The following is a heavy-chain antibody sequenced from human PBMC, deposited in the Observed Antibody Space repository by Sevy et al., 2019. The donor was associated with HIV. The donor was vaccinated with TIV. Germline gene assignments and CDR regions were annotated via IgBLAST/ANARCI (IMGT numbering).Heavy chain of an antibody. Sequence: GGSLRLSCAASGFTFSSYAMSWVRQAPGKGLEWVSAISGSGGSTYYADSVKGRFTISRDNCKNTLYLQMNSLRAEDTAVYYCAKAPEGIGVAGRYFDYWGQGTLVTVSS. CDR1: GFTFSSYA. CDR3: AKAPEGIGVAGRYFDY. V-gene: IGHV3-23*01. CDR2: ISGSGGST. D-gene: IGHD6-19*01. J-gene: IGHJ4*02.